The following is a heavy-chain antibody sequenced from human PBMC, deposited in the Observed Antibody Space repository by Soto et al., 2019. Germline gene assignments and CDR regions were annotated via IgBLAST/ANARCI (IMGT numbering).Heavy chain of an antibody. D-gene: IGHD3-3*01. Sequence: SATLSLTCAVYGGSFSGYYWSWIRQPPGKGLEWIGEINHSGSTNYNPSLKSRVTISVDTSKNQFSLKLSSVTAADTAVYYCARVPTRGGFWTHYYYYYGMDVWGQGTTVTVSS. CDR2: INHSGST. CDR3: ARVPTRGGFWTHYYYYYGMDV. J-gene: IGHJ6*02. V-gene: IGHV4-34*01. CDR1: GGSFSGYY.